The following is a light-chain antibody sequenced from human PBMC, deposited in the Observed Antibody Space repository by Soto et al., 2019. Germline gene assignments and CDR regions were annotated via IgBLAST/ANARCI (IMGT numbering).Light chain of an antibody. V-gene: IGKV3-11*01. CDR3: QQRSNWPPDMYT. Sequence: EIVLTQSPATLSLSPGERATLSCRASQSVSSYLAWYQQKPGQAPRLLIYDASNRATGIPARFSGSGSGTDFTLTSSSLEPEDFAVYYGQQRSNWPPDMYTFGQGTKLEIK. J-gene: IGKJ2*01. CDR2: DAS. CDR1: QSVSSY.